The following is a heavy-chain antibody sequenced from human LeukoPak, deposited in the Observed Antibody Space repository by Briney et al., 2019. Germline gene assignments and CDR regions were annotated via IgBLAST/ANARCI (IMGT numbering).Heavy chain of an antibody. V-gene: IGHV3-11*06. CDR3: ARGTIAVAGLFDY. J-gene: IGHJ4*02. CDR2: ISSSSSYI. D-gene: IGHD6-19*01. Sequence: PGGSLRLSCAASGFTFSDYYMSWIRQAQGKGLEWVSSISSSSSYIYYTDSVKGRFTISRDNAKNSLYLQMNSLRAEDTAVYYCARGTIAVAGLFDYWGQGTLVTVSS. CDR1: GFTFSDYY.